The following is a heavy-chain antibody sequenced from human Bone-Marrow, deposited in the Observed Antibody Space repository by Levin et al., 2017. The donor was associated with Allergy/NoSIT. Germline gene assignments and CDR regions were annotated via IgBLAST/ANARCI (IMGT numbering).Heavy chain of an antibody. CDR3: ARDRGDSSAYFRF. CDR2: IPHDGANT. V-gene: IGHV3-30-3*01. J-gene: IGHJ4*02. CDR1: GFTFSNFA. D-gene: IGHD2/OR15-2a*01. Sequence: GESLKISCAASGFTFSNFAMHWVRQAPGKGLEWVAAIPHDGANTYYTDSVRGRFTISRDNAKNSLYLQMDSLTAEDTAVYYCARDRGDSSAYFRFWGQGTLVTVSS.